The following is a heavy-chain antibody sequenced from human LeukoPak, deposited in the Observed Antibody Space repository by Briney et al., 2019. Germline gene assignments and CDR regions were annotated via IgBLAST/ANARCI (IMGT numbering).Heavy chain of an antibody. D-gene: IGHD3-10*01. CDR3: ARENNFGSGMDV. J-gene: IGHJ6*02. V-gene: IGHV3-53*01. CDR2: IYSGGST. CDR1: GFTVRSNS. Sequence: PGWSLRLSCAASGFTVRSNSMNWVRPAPGKGLQWVSVIYSGGSTYYTDSVKGRFTISRDKSKNTLHLQMNSLRVEDTAVYYCARENNFGSGMDVWGQGTTVTVSS.